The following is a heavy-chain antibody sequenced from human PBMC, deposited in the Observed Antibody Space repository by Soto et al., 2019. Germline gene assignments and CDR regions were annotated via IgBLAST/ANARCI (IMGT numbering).Heavy chain of an antibody. V-gene: IGHV1-46*03. CDR3: ARERHMTTGTSNWFDP. Sequence: ASVKVSCKASGYTFTSYYMHWVRQAPGQGLEWMGIINPSGGSTSYAQKFQGRVTMTRDTSTSTVYMELSSLRSEDTAVYYCARERHMTTGTSNWFDPWGQGTLVTVSS. D-gene: IGHD4-17*01. J-gene: IGHJ5*02. CDR2: INPSGGST. CDR1: GYTFTSYY.